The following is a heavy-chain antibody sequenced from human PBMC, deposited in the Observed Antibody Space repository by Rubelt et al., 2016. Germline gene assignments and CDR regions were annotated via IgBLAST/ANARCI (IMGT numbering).Heavy chain of an antibody. V-gene: IGHV5-10-1*01. CDR2: IDPSDSYT. CDR3: ARSSGTTVTTVDY. CDR1: GYSFTSYW. D-gene: IGHD4-17*01. J-gene: IGHJ4*02. Sequence: EVQLVQSGAEVKKPGESLRISCKGSGYSFTSYWISWVRQMPGKGLEWMGRIDPSDSYTNYSPSVQGHVSISADKSISTAYLQWSSRKASDTAMYYCARSSGTTVTTVDYWGQGTLVTVSS.